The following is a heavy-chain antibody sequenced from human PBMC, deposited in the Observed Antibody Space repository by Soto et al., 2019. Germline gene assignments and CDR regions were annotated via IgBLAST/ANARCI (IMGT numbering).Heavy chain of an antibody. D-gene: IGHD2-8*01. CDR2: INHSGST. V-gene: IGHV4-34*01. J-gene: IGHJ6*02. CDR3: AREMGFGMDV. CDR1: GGSFSGYY. Sequence: PSETLSLTCAVYGGSFSGYYWSWIRQPPGKGLEWIGEINHSGSTNYNPSLKSRVTISVDTSKNQFSLKLSSVTAADTAVYYCAREMGFGMDVWGQGTTVTVSS.